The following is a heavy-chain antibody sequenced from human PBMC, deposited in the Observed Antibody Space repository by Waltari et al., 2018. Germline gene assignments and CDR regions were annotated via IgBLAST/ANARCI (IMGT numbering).Heavy chain of an antibody. CDR2: SDHSGPT. J-gene: IGHJ4*02. D-gene: IGHD4-17*01. CDR3: AREPGMVTTGFDS. Sequence: QVQLQESGPGLVEPSETLSLTCIVPGSSITRGYLWAWIWRPPGTGLEWIAGSDHSGPTYYNPSLRSRISMSLDTPKNQFSLKLTSVTAADTAMYYCAREPGMVTTGFDSWGQGTLVTVSS. CDR1: GSSITRGYL. V-gene: IGHV4-38-2*02.